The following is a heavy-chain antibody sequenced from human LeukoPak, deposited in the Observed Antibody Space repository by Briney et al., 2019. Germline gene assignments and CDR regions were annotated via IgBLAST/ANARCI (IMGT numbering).Heavy chain of an antibody. D-gene: IGHD3-22*01. CDR2: FDPEDGET. Sequence: ASVKVSCKVSGYTLTELSMHWVRQAPGKGLEWMGGFDPEDGETIYAQKFQGRVTMTEDTSTDTAYMELRSLRSEDTAVYYCATHSLYYDSSGYYLTFDYWGQGTLVTVSS. J-gene: IGHJ4*02. CDR3: ATHSLYYDSSGYYLTFDY. V-gene: IGHV1-24*01. CDR1: GYTLTELS.